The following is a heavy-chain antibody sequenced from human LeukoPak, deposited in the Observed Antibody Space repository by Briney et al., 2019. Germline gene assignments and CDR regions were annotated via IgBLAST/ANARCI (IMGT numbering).Heavy chain of an antibody. J-gene: IGHJ6*04. CDR1: GFTLRSYE. D-gene: IGHD3-10*02. V-gene: IGHV3-48*03. CDR2: ISSSGSTI. CDR3: AELGITMIGGV. Sequence: PGGSLRLSCAASGFTLRSYEMNWVRQAPGKGLEWVSYISSSGSTIYYADSVKGRFTISRDNAKNSLYLQMNRLRAEDTAVYYCAELGITMIGGVWGKGTTVTISS.